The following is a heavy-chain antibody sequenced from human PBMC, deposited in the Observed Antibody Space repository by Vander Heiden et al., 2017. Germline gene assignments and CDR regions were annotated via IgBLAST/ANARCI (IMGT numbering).Heavy chain of an antibody. CDR1: GFTFSSYW. J-gene: IGHJ6*02. Sequence: EVQLVESGGGLVQPGGSLRLPCAASGFTFSSYWMSWVRQAPGKGLEWVANIKQDGSEKYYVDSVKGRFTISRDNAKNSLYLQMNSLRAEDTAVYYCAGGWVPAVAYYYYYGMDVWGQGTTVTVSS. D-gene: IGHD2-2*01. V-gene: IGHV3-7*04. CDR2: IKQDGSEK. CDR3: AGGWVPAVAYYYYYGMDV.